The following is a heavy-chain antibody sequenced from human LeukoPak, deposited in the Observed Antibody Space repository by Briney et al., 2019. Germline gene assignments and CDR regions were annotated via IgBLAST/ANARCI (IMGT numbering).Heavy chain of an antibody. CDR3: ASTFGNYYYDSSGYTDHDAFDI. V-gene: IGHV1-18*01. CDR1: GYTFTSYG. D-gene: IGHD3-22*01. J-gene: IGHJ3*02. CDR2: ISAYNGNT. Sequence: GATVKVSCKASGYTFTSYGISWVRQAPGQGLEWMGWISAYNGNTNYAQKLQGRVTMTTDTSTSTAYMELRSLRSDDTAVYYCASTFGNYYYDSSGYTDHDAFDIWGQGTMVTVSS.